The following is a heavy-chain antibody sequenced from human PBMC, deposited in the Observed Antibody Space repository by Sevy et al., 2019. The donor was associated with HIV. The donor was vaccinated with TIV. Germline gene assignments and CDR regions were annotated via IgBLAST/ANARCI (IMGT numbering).Heavy chain of an antibody. J-gene: IGHJ6*02. CDR2: IKNSGNTI. D-gene: IGHD2-21*01. CDR3: ATDPGIALGGGWSSGGMDV. V-gene: IGHV3-11*01. CDR1: GFTFSDHS. Sequence: GGSLRLSCSASGFTFSDHSMTWIRQAPGKGLQWISYIKNSGNTIYYADSVKGRFTMSRDNAKNSLYLQMNSLRADDTAIYYCATDPGIALGGGWSSGGMDVWGHGTKVTVSS.